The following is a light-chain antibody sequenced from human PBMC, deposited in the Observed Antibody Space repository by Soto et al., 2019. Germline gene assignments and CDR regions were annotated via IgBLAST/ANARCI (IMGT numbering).Light chain of an antibody. J-gene: IGLJ3*02. CDR3: SSFASSTTWL. V-gene: IGLV2-14*01. CDR1: SRDVGGYDY. CDR2: EVI. Sequence: SALAQPAGVSGCPGESITISCTGSSRDVGGYDYVSWYQKHSGKAPKVIMFEVINRPSGVSNRFSGSMYGNMASLTISGLQAEDDADYYCSSFASSTTWLFGGGTKVTV.